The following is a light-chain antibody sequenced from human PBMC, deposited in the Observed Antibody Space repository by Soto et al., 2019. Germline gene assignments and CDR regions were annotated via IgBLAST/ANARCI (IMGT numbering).Light chain of an antibody. Sequence: EILMTQSPGTLSVSPGDTATLSCRASQSVSRNVAWYQQKPGQAPRLLIEGASTRATGVPARFSGSGSDTEFTLTISSLQSEDFALYYSQQRSAWPFTFGGGTSVLIK. J-gene: IGKJ4*01. CDR3: QQRSAWPFT. CDR1: QSVSRN. V-gene: IGKV3-15*01. CDR2: GAS.